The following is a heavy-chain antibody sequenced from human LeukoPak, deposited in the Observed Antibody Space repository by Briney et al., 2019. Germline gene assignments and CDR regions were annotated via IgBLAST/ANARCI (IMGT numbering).Heavy chain of an antibody. D-gene: IGHD6-13*01. Sequence: GGSLRLSCAASGFTLSAYAMHRVRQAPGKGLEWVALISYDGSNKYYADFVKGRFTISRDSSKNTLYLQVNSLRAEDTAVYYCAKEGLGSSWYPNYFDYWGQGTLVTVSS. CDR2: ISYDGSNK. V-gene: IGHV3-30*18. CDR3: AKEGLGSSWYPNYFDY. J-gene: IGHJ4*02. CDR1: GFTLSAYA.